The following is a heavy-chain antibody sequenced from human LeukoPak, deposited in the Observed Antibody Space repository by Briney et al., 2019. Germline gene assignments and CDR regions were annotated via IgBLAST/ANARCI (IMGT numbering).Heavy chain of an antibody. Sequence: SETLSLTCTVSGGSISSSSYCWGWIRQPPGKGLEWIGTICYSGSTNYNPSLKSRVTISVDKSKNQFSLKLSSVTAADTAVYYCARVSDGYSYGAPPLDYWGQGTLVTVSS. CDR1: GGSISSSSYC. D-gene: IGHD5-18*01. J-gene: IGHJ4*02. CDR3: ARVSDGYSYGAPPLDY. V-gene: IGHV4-39*07. CDR2: ICYSGST.